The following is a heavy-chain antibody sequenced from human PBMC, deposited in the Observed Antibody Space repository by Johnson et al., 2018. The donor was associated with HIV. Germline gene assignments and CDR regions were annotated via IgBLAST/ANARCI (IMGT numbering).Heavy chain of an antibody. Sequence: VQLVESGGGLVKPGGSLRLSCAASGFTFSNAWMSWVRQAPGKGLEWVSAIYSGGSTYYADSVKGRFTISRDNSKNTLYLQMNSLRAEDTAVYYCAKALLLWFGEALHAFDIWGQGTMVTVSS. V-gene: IGHV3-66*01. J-gene: IGHJ3*02. CDR3: AKALLLWFGEALHAFDI. CDR1: GFTFSNAW. D-gene: IGHD3-10*01. CDR2: IYSGGST.